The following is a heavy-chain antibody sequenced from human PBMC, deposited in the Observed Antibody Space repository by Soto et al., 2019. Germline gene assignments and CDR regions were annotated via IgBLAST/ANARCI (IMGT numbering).Heavy chain of an antibody. V-gene: IGHV3-21*01. J-gene: IGHJ6*02. CDR3: ARDHRHYDILTGDSHEPPNYGMDV. CDR2: ISSSSSYI. Sequence: EVQLVESGGGLVKPGGSLRLSCAASGFTFSSYSMNWVRQAPGKGLEWVSSISSSSSYIYYADSVKGRFTISRDNAKNSLYLQMNSLRAEDTAVYYCARDHRHYDILTGDSHEPPNYGMDVWGQGTTVTVS. CDR1: GFTFSSYS. D-gene: IGHD3-9*01.